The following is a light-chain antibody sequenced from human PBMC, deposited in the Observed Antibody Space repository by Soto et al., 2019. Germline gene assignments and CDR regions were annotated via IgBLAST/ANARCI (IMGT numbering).Light chain of an antibody. V-gene: IGKV3-20*01. J-gene: IGKJ2*01. CDR2: GAS. CDR1: QSVSSSY. Sequence: DIVLTQSPGTLSLSPGERATLSCRASQSVSSSYLAWYQQKPGQAPRLLIYGASRRATGIPDRFSGSGSGTDFTLTISRLEPEDFAVYHCHQYGSSPYTFGQGTKLEIK. CDR3: HQYGSSPYT.